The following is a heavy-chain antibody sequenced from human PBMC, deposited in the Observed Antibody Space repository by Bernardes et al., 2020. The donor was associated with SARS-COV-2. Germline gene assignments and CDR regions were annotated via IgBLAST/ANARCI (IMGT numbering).Heavy chain of an antibody. CDR2: IYYHGRD. CDR3: ARDGGGDYGMDV. CDR1: SGSITSIPYY. V-gene: IGHV4-39*01. D-gene: IGHD3-10*01. J-gene: IGHJ6*02. Sequence: SETLSLTCTVSSGSITSIPYYWGWIRQPPGKALEWIGSIYYHGRDYYNPSLKSRVTLFVDTSKNQFSLKLTSVTAADTAVYYCARDGGGDYGMDVWGQGTTVTVSS.